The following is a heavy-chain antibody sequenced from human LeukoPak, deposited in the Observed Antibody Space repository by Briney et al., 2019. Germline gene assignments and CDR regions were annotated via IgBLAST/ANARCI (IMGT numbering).Heavy chain of an antibody. CDR1: GFTLSNYW. V-gene: IGHV3-74*01. D-gene: IGHD2-21*02. Sequence: GGSLRLSCSASGFTLSNYWMHWVRQAPGKGLVWVARLHSNGAFTTYADSVKGRFTISRDTAKNTLYLQMNSLRVEDTAVYYCTRFVVVTAGDYWGQGTLVTVSA. CDR3: TRFVVVTAGDY. CDR2: LHSNGAFT. J-gene: IGHJ4*01.